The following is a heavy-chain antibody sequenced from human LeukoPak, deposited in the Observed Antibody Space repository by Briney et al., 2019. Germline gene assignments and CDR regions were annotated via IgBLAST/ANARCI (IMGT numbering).Heavy chain of an antibody. V-gene: IGHV3-21*01. CDR2: ISSSSSYI. Sequence: GGSLRLSCAASGFTFSSYSMNWVRQAPGKGLEWVSSISSSSSYIYYADSVKGRFTISRDNAKNSLYLQMNSLRAEDTAVYYCARDPSRTAAAGFYYYFDYWGQGTLVTVSS. CDR1: GFTFSSYS. CDR3: ARDPSRTAAAGFYYYFDY. J-gene: IGHJ4*02. D-gene: IGHD6-13*01.